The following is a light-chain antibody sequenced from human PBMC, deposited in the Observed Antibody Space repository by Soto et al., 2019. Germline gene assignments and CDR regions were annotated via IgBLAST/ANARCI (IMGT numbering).Light chain of an antibody. Sequence: EIVMTQSPATLSVSPGGRATLSCRASYSVGSVLAWYQVRPGQAPRLLIYDASTRAIGIPTRFSGRGSGTEFTLTISSLQSEDVAVYYCQQYNFWSLFSFAQGTKLAI. CDR1: YSVGSV. CDR2: DAS. J-gene: IGKJ2*01. CDR3: QQYNFWSLFS. V-gene: IGKV3-15*01.